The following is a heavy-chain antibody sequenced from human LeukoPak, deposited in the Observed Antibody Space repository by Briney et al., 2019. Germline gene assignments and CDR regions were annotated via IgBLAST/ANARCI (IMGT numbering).Heavy chain of an antibody. CDR3: ARAQYYYDSSGYHFDY. D-gene: IGHD3-22*01. Sequence: PGGSLRLSCAASGFTVGSNYMSWVRQAPGKGLEWVSVIYSGGSTYYADSVKGRFTISRDNSKNTLYLQMNSLRAEDTAVYYCARAQYYYDSSGYHFDYWGQGTPVTVSS. CDR1: GFTVGSNY. J-gene: IGHJ4*02. CDR2: IYSGGST. V-gene: IGHV3-53*01.